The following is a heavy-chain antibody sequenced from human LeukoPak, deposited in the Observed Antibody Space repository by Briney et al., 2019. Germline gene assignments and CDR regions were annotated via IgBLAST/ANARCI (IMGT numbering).Heavy chain of an antibody. CDR2: IIPIFGTA. D-gene: IGHD3-22*01. J-gene: IGHJ4*02. Sequence: SVKVSCKASGGTFSSYAISWVRQAPGQGLEWMGRIIPIFGTANYAQKFQGRVTITTDESTSTAYMELSSLRSEDTAVYYCARSGYYDSSGYYPRTPFDYWGQGTLVTVSS. CDR3: ARSGYYDSSGYYPRTPFDY. CDR1: GGTFSSYA. V-gene: IGHV1-69*05.